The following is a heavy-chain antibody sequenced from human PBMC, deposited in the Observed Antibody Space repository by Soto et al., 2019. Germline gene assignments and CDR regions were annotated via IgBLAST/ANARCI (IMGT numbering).Heavy chain of an antibody. CDR2: IYSGGYT. CDR3: ATQRGGGGY. D-gene: IGHD6-25*01. Sequence: EVQLVESGGGLIQPGGSLRLSCAVSGFTVSNNYMSWVRQATGKGLEGVSVIYSGGYTAYGDSVKGRFTISRDNSKNTLYFKMKTLGADDTAGYYGATQRGGGGYWGQGTLVTVSS. V-gene: IGHV3-53*01. CDR1: GFTVSNNY. J-gene: IGHJ4*02.